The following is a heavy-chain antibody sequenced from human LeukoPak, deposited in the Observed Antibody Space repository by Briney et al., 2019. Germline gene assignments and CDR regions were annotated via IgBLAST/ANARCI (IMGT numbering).Heavy chain of an antibody. CDR2: ISSSGSTT. J-gene: IGHJ3*02. Sequence: GGSLRLSCAASGFTFSSYDMHWVRQAPGKGLEWVSYISSSGSTTHYADSAKGRFTISRDNAKNSLYLQMNSLRAEDTAVYYCARGRRPDAFDIWGQGTKVTVSS. V-gene: IGHV3-48*03. CDR3: ARGRRPDAFDI. CDR1: GFTFSSYD.